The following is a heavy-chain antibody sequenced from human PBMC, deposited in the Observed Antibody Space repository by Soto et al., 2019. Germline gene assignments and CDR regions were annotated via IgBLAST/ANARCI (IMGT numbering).Heavy chain of an antibody. D-gene: IGHD3-22*01. CDR3: AAVIVVVMSTDY. V-gene: IGHV4-30-4*01. Sequence: SETLSLTCTVSGGSVSSGSYYWSWIRQPPGKGLEWIGYIYYSGSTYYNPSLKSRVTISVDTSKNQFSLKLSSVTAADTAVYYCAAVIVVVMSTDYWGQGTLVTVSS. J-gene: IGHJ4*02. CDR1: GGSVSSGSYY. CDR2: IYYSGST.